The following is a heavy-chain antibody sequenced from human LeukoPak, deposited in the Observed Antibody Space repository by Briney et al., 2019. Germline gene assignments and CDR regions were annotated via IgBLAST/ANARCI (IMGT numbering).Heavy chain of an antibody. Sequence: ASETLSLTCTVSGGSISTYYWSWIRQPPGKGLEWIGYIYYSGNSNYNPSLKSRVTISVDTSKNQFSLKLSSVTAADTAVYYCARDRGGSYPHSDYFDYWGQGTLVTVSS. CDR3: ARDRGGSYPHSDYFDY. J-gene: IGHJ4*02. CDR1: GGSISTYY. V-gene: IGHV4-59*01. D-gene: IGHD1-26*01. CDR2: IYYSGNS.